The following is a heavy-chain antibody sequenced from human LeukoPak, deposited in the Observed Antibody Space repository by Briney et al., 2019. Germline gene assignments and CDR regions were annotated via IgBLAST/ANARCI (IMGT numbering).Heavy chain of an antibody. D-gene: IGHD4-17*01. V-gene: IGHV4-39*01. CDR2: VYYSGNT. Sequence: SETLSLTCTAFSGSISSTSYYWGWIRQPPGKGLEWIGSVYYSGNTYYNPSLKSRATISVDTSKNQFSLNLSSVTAADTAVYYCARHRTQYDYGDSWGHGTLVTVSS. J-gene: IGHJ4*03. CDR1: SGSISSTSYY. CDR3: ARHRTQYDYGDS.